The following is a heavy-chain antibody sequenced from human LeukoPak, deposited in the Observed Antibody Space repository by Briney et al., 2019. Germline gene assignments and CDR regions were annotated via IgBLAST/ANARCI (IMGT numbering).Heavy chain of an antibody. CDR3: ARARGSQWLIPDNWFDP. Sequence: SETLSLTCTVSGGSISSYYWSWIRQPPGKGLEWIGYIYYSGSTNYNPSLKSRVTISVDTSKNQFSLKLSSVTAADTAVYYCARARGSQWLIPDNWFDPWGQGTLVTVSS. CDR2: IYYSGST. D-gene: IGHD6-19*01. J-gene: IGHJ5*02. CDR1: GGSISSYY. V-gene: IGHV4-59*12.